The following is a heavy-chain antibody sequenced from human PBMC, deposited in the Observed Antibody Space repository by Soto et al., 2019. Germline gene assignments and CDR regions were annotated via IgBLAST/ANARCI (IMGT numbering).Heavy chain of an antibody. Sequence: GESLKISCKGSGYSFTSYWIGWVRQMPGKGLERMGIIYPGDSDTRYSPYFQGQVTISADKSISTAYLQWSSLKASDTAMFYCARHVLGVVVPADAFDIWGQGTMVTVSS. CDR1: GYSFTSYW. CDR3: ARHVLGVVVPADAFDI. D-gene: IGHD2-2*01. V-gene: IGHV5-51*01. J-gene: IGHJ3*02. CDR2: IYPGDSDT.